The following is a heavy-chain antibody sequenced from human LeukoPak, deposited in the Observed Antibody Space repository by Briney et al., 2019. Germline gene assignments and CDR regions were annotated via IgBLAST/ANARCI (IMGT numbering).Heavy chain of an antibody. CDR1: GGSSSGYY. Sequence: SETLSLTCAVYGGSSSGYYWSWIRQPPGKGLEWIGEINHSGSTNYNPSLKSRATISADTSKNQFSLKLNSATAVDTAVYYCAHYDILTGSGGLDYWGQGTLVTVSS. V-gene: IGHV4-34*01. CDR2: INHSGST. CDR3: AHYDILTGSGGLDY. J-gene: IGHJ4*02. D-gene: IGHD3-9*01.